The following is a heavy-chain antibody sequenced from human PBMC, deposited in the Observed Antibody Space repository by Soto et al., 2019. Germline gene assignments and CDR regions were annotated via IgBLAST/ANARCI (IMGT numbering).Heavy chain of an antibody. CDR3: AKDLRYTSSWYYALHI. CDR1: GFTFSSYA. Sequence: EVQLLESGGGLVQPGGSLRLSCAASGFTFSSYAMSWVRQAPGKGLEWVSAISGSGGSTYYADSVKGRFTISRDNSKNTLYLQMNSLRAEDTAVYYCAKDLRYTSSWYYALHIWGQGTMVTVSS. V-gene: IGHV3-23*01. J-gene: IGHJ3*02. CDR2: ISGSGGST. D-gene: IGHD6-13*01.